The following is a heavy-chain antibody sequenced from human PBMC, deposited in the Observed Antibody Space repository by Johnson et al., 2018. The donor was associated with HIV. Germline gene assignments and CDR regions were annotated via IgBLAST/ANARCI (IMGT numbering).Heavy chain of an antibody. D-gene: IGHD6-13*01. CDR3: ARVGIAAAGRDAFDI. Sequence: VQLVESGGGVVQPGRSLRLSCAAFGFTFSDYYMSWIRQAPGKGLEWVANIKQDGSEKYYVDSVKGRFTISRDNAKNSLYLQMNSLRAEDTAVYYCARVGIAAAGRDAFDIWGQGTMVTVSS. J-gene: IGHJ3*02. V-gene: IGHV3-7*01. CDR2: IKQDGSEK. CDR1: GFTFSDYY.